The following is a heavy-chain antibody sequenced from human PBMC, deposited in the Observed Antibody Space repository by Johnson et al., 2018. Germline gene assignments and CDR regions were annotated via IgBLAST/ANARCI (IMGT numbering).Heavy chain of an antibody. V-gene: IGHV3-23*04. CDR2: ISGTGGTI. Sequence: VQLVQSGGGLVQPGGSLRLSCAASGFTFSSYAMTWVRQAPGKGLEWVSVISGTGGTIYYADSVKGRFTISRDNATNSLYLQMNSLSAEDPAVYYCARASDDRDAFDIWGQGTMVTVSS. CDR3: ARASDDRDAFDI. J-gene: IGHJ3*02. CDR1: GFTFSSYA. D-gene: IGHD3-22*01.